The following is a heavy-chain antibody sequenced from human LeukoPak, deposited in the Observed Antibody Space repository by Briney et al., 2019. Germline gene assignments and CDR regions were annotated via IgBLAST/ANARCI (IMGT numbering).Heavy chain of an antibody. D-gene: IGHD3-22*01. J-gene: IGHJ4*02. CDR1: GYTFTSYG. Sequence: ASVKVSCKASGYTFTSYGISWVRQAPGQGLEWMGWINPNSGGTNYAQKFQGRVTMTRDTSISTAYMELSRLRSDDTAVYYCAREGADSSGPHFDYWGQGTLVTVSS. V-gene: IGHV1-2*02. CDR3: AREGADSSGPHFDY. CDR2: INPNSGGT.